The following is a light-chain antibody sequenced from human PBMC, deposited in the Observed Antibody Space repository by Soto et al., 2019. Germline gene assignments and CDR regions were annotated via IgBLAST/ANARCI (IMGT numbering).Light chain of an antibody. Sequence: QLVLTQPPSASGTPGQRFTISCSGSSSNIGTNNVNWYQHLPGTAPKLLIYANNQRPSGVPDRFSGSKSGTSASLAISGLQSEDEADYYCAVWDDGLNGPLFGGGTKLTVL. CDR3: AVWDDGLNGPL. CDR2: ANN. CDR1: SSNIGTNN. V-gene: IGLV1-44*01. J-gene: IGLJ2*01.